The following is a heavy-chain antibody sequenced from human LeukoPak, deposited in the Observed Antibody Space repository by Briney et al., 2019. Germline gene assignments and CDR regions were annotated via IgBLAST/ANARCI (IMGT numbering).Heavy chain of an antibody. D-gene: IGHD6-19*01. V-gene: IGHV3-23*01. CDR2: ISGSGGST. CDR1: GFTFSSYA. CDR3: AKDGYSSGWYAWYYFDY. J-gene: IGHJ4*02. Sequence: PGGSLRLSCAASGFTFSSYAMSWDRQAPGKELEWVSAISGSGGSTYYADSVKGRFTISRDNSKNTLYLQMNRLRAEDTAVYYCAKDGYSSGWYAWYYFDYWGQGTLVTVSS.